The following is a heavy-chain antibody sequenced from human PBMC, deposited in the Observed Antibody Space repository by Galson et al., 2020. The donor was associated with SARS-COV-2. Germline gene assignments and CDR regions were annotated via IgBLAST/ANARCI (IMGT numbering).Heavy chain of an antibody. CDR1: GYTFTSYY. J-gene: IGHJ4*02. Sequence: ASVKVSCKASGYTFTSYYLHWVRQAPGQGLEWVGIINPRDDITAYAQKFQGRVTMTRDTSTSTVYMELSSLRPEDTAVYYCAREWGDTSSVVFGYWGRGTLVTVSS. CDR3: AREWGDTSSVVFGY. V-gene: IGHV1-46*01. D-gene: IGHD2-15*01. CDR2: INPRDDIT.